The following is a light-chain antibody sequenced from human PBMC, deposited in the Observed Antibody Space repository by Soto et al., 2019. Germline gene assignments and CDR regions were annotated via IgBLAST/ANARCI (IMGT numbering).Light chain of an antibody. Sequence: ETLMTQSPATLSVSPGERATLSCRASQSVNNNLAWYQQKLGQAPRVLIYGASTRATGIPARFTGSGSGTDFTLTISSLEPEDFAVYYCQQRSNWPPSFGGGTKVDIK. CDR2: GAS. J-gene: IGKJ4*01. CDR1: QSVNNN. V-gene: IGKV3-15*01. CDR3: QQRSNWPPS.